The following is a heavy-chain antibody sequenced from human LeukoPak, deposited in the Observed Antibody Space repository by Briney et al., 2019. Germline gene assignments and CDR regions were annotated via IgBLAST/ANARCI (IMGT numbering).Heavy chain of an antibody. V-gene: IGHV3-30*18. CDR1: GFTFSSYG. J-gene: IGHJ4*02. D-gene: IGHD1-26*01. Sequence: PGGSLRLSCAASGFTFSSYGMHWVRQAPGKGLEWVAVISYDGSNKYYADSVKGRFTISRDNSKNTLYLQMNSLRAEDTAVYYCAKAGGRGSYLIAHIDYWGQGTLVTVSS. CDR2: ISYDGSNK. CDR3: AKAGGRGSYLIAHIDY.